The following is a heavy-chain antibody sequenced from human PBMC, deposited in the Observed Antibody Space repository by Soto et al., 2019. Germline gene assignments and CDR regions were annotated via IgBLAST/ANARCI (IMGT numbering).Heavy chain of an antibody. Sequence: QVQLVQSGAEVKKPGSSAKVSCKASGGTFSSYAISWVRQAPGQGLEWMGGVIPIFGTGNYAQRFQGRVTITADESTSTANMELSSLRSEDTAVYYCARSIVVVPAAMPLYYYYYGMDVWGQGTTVTVSS. CDR1: GGTFSSYA. J-gene: IGHJ6*02. D-gene: IGHD2-2*01. V-gene: IGHV1-69*01. CDR2: VIPIFGTG. CDR3: ARSIVVVPAAMPLYYYYYGMDV.